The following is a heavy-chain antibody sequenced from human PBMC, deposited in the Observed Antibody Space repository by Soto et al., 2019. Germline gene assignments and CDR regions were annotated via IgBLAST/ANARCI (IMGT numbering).Heavy chain of an antibody. CDR2: IYPGDSDT. Sequence: GESLKISCKGSGYSFTSYWIGWVRQMPGKGLEWMGIIYPGDSDTRYSPSFQGQVTIPAAKSISTAYLQWRSLKASHTAMYYCARSLYYYGSGSYYHYYYGMDVWGQGTTVTVSS. CDR3: ARSLYYYGSGSYYHYYYGMDV. J-gene: IGHJ6*02. CDR1: GYSFTSYW. V-gene: IGHV5-51*01. D-gene: IGHD3-10*01.